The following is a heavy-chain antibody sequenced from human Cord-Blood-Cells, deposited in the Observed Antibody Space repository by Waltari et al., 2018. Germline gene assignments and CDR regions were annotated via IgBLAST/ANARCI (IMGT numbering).Heavy chain of an antibody. Sequence: QVQLVQSGAEVKKPGASVKVSCKASGYNFTSYAMHWVRQAPGQRLEWMGWINAGNGNTKYSQKFQGRVTITRDTSASTAYMELSSLRSEDTAVYYCARDLAAAGTYYYYGMDVWGQGTTVTVSS. CDR3: ARDLAAAGTYYYYGMDV. CDR1: GYNFTSYA. V-gene: IGHV1-3*01. D-gene: IGHD6-13*01. J-gene: IGHJ6*02. CDR2: INAGNGNT.